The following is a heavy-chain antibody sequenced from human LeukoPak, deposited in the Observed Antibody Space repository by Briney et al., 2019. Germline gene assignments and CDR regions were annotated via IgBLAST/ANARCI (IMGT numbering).Heavy chain of an antibody. V-gene: IGHV3-66*01. D-gene: IGHD1-26*01. CDR2: IYSGGFT. CDR3: ATEWELRY. J-gene: IGHJ4*02. Sequence: GGSLRLSCAASGLTVSSNYLSWVRQVPGKGLEWVSIIYSGGFTYYADSVKGRFTISRDNSKNTFYLQMISLRADGTAVYYCATEWELRYWGQGTLVTVSS. CDR1: GLTVSSNY.